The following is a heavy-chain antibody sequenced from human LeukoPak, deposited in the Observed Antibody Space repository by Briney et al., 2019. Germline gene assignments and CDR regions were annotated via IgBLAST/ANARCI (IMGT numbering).Heavy chain of an antibody. J-gene: IGHJ4*02. Sequence: GASVKVSCKASGFTFTSSAMQWVRQARGQRLEWIGWIVVGSGNTNYALKFQERVTITRDMSTSTAYMELSSLRSEDTAVYYCAADGYYSGSSFDYWGQGTLVTVSS. CDR3: AADGYYSGSSFDY. CDR1: GFTFTSSA. D-gene: IGHD3-10*01. CDR2: IVVGSGNT. V-gene: IGHV1-58*02.